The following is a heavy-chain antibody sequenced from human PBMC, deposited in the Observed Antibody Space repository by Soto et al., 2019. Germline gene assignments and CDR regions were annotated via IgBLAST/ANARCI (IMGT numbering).Heavy chain of an antibody. CDR3: ARLRGDSWFDF. CDR1: GDSVSSNSAA. Sequence: PSQTLSLTCVISGDSVSSNSAAWNWIKPSPSRGLEWLGRTYYRSKWYNDYAVSVKSRITINPDTSNNQFSLQLTSLSPDDTAVYYCARLRGDSWFDFWGQGTRVTVSS. V-gene: IGHV6-1*01. CDR2: TYYRSKWYN. J-gene: IGHJ5*01.